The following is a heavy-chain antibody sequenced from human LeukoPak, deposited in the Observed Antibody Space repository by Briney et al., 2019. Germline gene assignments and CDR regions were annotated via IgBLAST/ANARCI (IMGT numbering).Heavy chain of an antibody. J-gene: IGHJ4*02. CDR2: MYYSGNT. CDR3: ARTLGWASSRYPFDG. CDR1: GGSISSSNYY. D-gene: IGHD3-16*02. Sequence: SETLSLTCTVSGGSISSSNYYWGWLRQPPGKGLEWIGSMYYSGNTDYNPSLKSRVTISVDTSKNQFSLKVNSVTAADTAVYYCARTLGWASSRYPFDGWGQGTLVTVSS. V-gene: IGHV4-39*01.